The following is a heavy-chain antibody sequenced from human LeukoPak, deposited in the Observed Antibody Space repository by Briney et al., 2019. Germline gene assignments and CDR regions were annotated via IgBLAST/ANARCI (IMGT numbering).Heavy chain of an antibody. CDR1: GFTFSSDW. D-gene: IGHD1-7*01. CDR2: ISSDGSGT. J-gene: IGHJ6*02. Sequence: GGSLRLSCAASGFTFSSDWMHWVRQAPGQGLVWVSRISSDGSGTKYADSVKGRITISRDNTKNTLSLQMNSLRAEDSAVYYCARTITGTWNVMDVWGQGTTVTVSS. CDR3: ARTITGTWNVMDV. V-gene: IGHV3-74*03.